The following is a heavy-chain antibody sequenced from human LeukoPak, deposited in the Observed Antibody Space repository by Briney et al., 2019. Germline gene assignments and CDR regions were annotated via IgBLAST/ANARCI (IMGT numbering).Heavy chain of an antibody. CDR3: AGSPIGYGMDV. CDR2: IYHSGST. Sequence: PSGTLSLTCAVSGGSISNENWWGWVRQPPGKGLEWIGEIYHSGSTNYAPSLKSRITISVDKSKNQFSLKLTSVTAADTAVYYCAGSPIGYGMDVWGQGTTVTVSS. CDR1: GGSISNENW. V-gene: IGHV4-4*02. J-gene: IGHJ6*02.